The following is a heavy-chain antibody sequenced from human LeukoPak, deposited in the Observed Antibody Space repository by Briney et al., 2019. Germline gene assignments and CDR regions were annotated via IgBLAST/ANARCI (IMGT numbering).Heavy chain of an antibody. D-gene: IGHD6-6*01. J-gene: IGHJ3*02. Sequence: NRGESLKISCKGSGYNFANYWIGWVRQMPGKGPEWMGIIYPGDSETRYSPSFQGQVTISADKSFSTAYLQWRSLKASDTAMYYCARWQLANGAFDIWGQGTMVTVSS. CDR3: ARWQLANGAFDI. CDR1: GYNFANYW. V-gene: IGHV5-51*01. CDR2: IYPGDSET.